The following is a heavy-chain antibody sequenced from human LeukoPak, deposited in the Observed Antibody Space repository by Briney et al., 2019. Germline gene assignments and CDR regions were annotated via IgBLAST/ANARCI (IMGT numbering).Heavy chain of an antibody. J-gene: IGHJ6*03. V-gene: IGHV4-61*10. CDR2: INHSGST. CDR1: GDSISSGDYY. D-gene: IGHD6-13*01. Sequence: PSETLSLTCTVSGDSISSGDYYWSWIRQPAGKGLEWIGEINHSGSTNYNPSLKSRVTISVDTSKNQFSLKLSSVTAADTAVYYCARHLDSSSWLGYYYYYMDVWGKGTTVTISS. CDR3: ARHLDSSSWLGYYYYYMDV.